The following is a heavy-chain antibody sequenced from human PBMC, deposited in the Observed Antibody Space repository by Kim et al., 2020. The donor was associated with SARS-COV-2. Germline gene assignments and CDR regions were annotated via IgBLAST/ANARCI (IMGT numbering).Heavy chain of an antibody. Sequence: GGSLRLSCAASGFTFDDYAMHWVRQAPGKGLEWVSGISWNSGSIGYADSVKGRFTISRDNAKNSLYLQMNSLRAEDTALYYCAKDTGTKYSSSFLSPGGAAFDIWGQGTMVTVSS. D-gene: IGHD6-6*01. CDR2: ISWNSGSI. V-gene: IGHV3-9*01. J-gene: IGHJ3*02. CDR1: GFTFDDYA. CDR3: AKDTGTKYSSSFLSPGGAAFDI.